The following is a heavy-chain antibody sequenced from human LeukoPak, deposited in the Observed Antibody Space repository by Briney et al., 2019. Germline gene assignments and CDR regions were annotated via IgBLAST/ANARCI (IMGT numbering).Heavy chain of an antibody. V-gene: IGHV4-61*02. J-gene: IGHJ4*02. D-gene: IGHD6-6*01. CDR3: ARDLGIAARRSVFDY. CDR1: GGSISSGSYY. Sequence: SQTLSLTCTVSGGSISSGSYYWSWIRQPAGKGLEWIGRIYTSGSTNYNPSLKSRVTISVDTSKNQFSLKLSSVTAADTAVYYCARDLGIAARRSVFDYWGQGTLVTVSS. CDR2: IYTSGST.